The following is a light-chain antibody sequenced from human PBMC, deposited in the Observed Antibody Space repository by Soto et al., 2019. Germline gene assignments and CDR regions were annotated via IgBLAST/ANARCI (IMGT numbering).Light chain of an antibody. CDR1: QSVSSN. J-gene: IGKJ2*01. CDR2: GAS. Sequence: EILMTQSPGTLSVSPGERATLSCRASQSVSSNLAWYQQKPGQAPRLLIYGASTRATGIPARFSGSGSGTEFTLIISSLQSEDFAVYYCQQYNNWPLYTFGQGTKLEIK. V-gene: IGKV3-15*01. CDR3: QQYNNWPLYT.